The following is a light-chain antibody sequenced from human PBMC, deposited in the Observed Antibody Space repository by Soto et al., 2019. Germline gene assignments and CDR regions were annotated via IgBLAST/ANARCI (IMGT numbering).Light chain of an antibody. V-gene: IGLV1-40*01. CDR2: GNS. CDR3: QSYDSSLGGWV. J-gene: IGLJ3*02. CDR1: SSNIGAGYG. Sequence: QSVLTQPPSVSGAPGQRVTISCTGSSSNIGAGYGVHWYQQLPGTAPKLLIYGNSNRPSGVPDRFSGSKSGTSASLAITGLQAEDEADYYCQSYDSSLGGWVFGGGTQLTV.